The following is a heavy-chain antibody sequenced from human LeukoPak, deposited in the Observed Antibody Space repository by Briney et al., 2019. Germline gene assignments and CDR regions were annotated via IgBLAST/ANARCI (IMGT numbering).Heavy chain of an antibody. CDR3: TTERNWELLRPYGMNI. CDR1: GFTFSSYN. J-gene: IGHJ6*02. V-gene: IGHV3-21*01. CDR2: ISSSSSYI. Sequence: GGSLRLSCAASGFTFSSYNMNWVRQAPGKGLEWVSSISSSSSYIYYADSLKGRFTISRDNANNSLYLQMNSLRAEDTAVYYCTTERNWELLRPYGMNIWGQGTTVTVSS. D-gene: IGHD1-26*01.